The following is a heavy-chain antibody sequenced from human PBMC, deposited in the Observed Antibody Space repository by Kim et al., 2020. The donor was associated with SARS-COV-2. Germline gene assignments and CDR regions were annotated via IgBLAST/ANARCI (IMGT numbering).Heavy chain of an antibody. J-gene: IGHJ5*02. V-gene: IGHV3-48*02. Sequence: GGSLRLSCAASGFIFNTYNMNWVRQSPGKGLEWVSWSSSSGSTIYYADSVKGRFTISRDNAKNSLYLQMSGLTDEDTAVYYCARTRTAYNWLDAWGQGTLVTVSS. CDR3: ARTRTAYNWLDA. CDR1: GFIFNTYN. CDR2: SSSSGSTI.